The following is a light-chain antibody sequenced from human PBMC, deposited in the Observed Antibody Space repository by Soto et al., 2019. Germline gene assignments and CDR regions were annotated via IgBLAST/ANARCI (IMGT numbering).Light chain of an antibody. V-gene: IGKV3-20*01. J-gene: IGKJ1*01. CDR3: QQYSSSAVT. CDR1: QSVSNNY. Sequence: EIVLTHSPGTLSLSPGERATLSCRASQSVSNNYLAWYQQKPGQAPRLVIYDASSRATGIPDRFSASGSGTDFTLTISRLEPEDFAVYFCQQYSSSAVTFGQGTKVEIK. CDR2: DAS.